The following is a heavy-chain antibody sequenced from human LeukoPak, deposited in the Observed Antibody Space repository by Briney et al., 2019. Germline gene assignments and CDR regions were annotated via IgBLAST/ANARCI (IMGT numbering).Heavy chain of an antibody. CDR1: GFTFSSYA. CDR3: AKDFFDSSGNFDY. Sequence: PGGSLRLSCAASGFTFSSYAMGWVRQAPGKGLEWVSAISGSGGSTYYADSVKGRFTISRDNFKNTLYLQMNSLRAEDTAVYYCAKDFFDSSGNFDYWGQGTLVTVSS. D-gene: IGHD3-22*01. J-gene: IGHJ4*02. CDR2: ISGSGGST. V-gene: IGHV3-23*01.